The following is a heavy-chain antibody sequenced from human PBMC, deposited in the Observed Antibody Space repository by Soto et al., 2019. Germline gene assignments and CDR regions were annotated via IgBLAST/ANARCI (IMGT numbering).Heavy chain of an antibody. CDR3: ARCAYGSVYSDYGMDV. CDR1: GYTFTSYG. J-gene: IGHJ6*02. CDR2: ISAYNGNT. V-gene: IGHV1-18*04. D-gene: IGHD3-10*01. Sequence: QVQLVQSGAEVKKPGASVKVSCKASGYTFTSYGISWVRQAPGQGLEWMGWISAYNGNTNYAQNLQGRVTMTTNTSPSTADMELRSLRTDGTAVYYCARCAYGSVYSDYGMDVWGQGTTVTVSS.